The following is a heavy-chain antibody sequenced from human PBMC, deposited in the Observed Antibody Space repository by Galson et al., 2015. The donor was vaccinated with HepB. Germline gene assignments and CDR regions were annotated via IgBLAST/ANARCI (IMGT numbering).Heavy chain of an antibody. CDR3: ARDRASIGYYYI. CDR2: IGSYSSYT. CDR1: GYIFTSYG. D-gene: IGHD3-22*01. Sequence: SVKVSCKASGYIFTSYGISWVRQAPGQGLEWMGWIGSYSSYTNYAQKFQGRVTMTTDTSTSTAYMELRSLRSDDTAVYYCARDRASIGYYYIWGQGPLVTVSS. V-gene: IGHV1-18*01. J-gene: IGHJ4*02.